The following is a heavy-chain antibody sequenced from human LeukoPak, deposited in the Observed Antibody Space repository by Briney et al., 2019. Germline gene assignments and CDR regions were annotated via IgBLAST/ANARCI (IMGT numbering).Heavy chain of an antibody. D-gene: IGHD5-24*01. J-gene: IGHJ3*02. CDR2: TYYKSKWYT. CDR1: GDSVSSNSAA. Sequence: SQTLSLTCAISGDSVSSNSAAWTWIRQSPSRGLEWLGRTYYKSKWYTDYAVSVKSRITINPDTSKNQFSLHLNSVTPEDTAVYYCARDLSGDGYNEDAFDIWGQGTMVTVSS. CDR3: ARDLSGDGYNEDAFDI. V-gene: IGHV6-1*01.